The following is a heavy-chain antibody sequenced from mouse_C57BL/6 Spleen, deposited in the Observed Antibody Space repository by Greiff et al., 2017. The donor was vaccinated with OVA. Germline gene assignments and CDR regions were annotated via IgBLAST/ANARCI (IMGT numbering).Heavy chain of an antibody. CDR1: GFTFSSYG. Sequence: EVNLVESGGDLVKPGGSLKLSCAASGFTFSSYGMSWVRQTPDKRLEWVATISSGGSYTYYPDSVKGRFTISRDNAKNTLYLQMSSLKSEDTAMYYCARHRGSSYDFDYWGQGTTLTVSS. J-gene: IGHJ2*01. CDR3: ARHRGSSYDFDY. CDR2: ISSGGSYT. D-gene: IGHD1-1*01. V-gene: IGHV5-6*01.